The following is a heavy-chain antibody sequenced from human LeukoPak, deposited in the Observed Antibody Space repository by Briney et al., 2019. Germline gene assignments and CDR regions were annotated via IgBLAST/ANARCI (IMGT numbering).Heavy chain of an antibody. CDR2: ILPGDSDT. CDR1: GYSFTKYL. CDR3: ARHGGYCDKTICYWFDY. V-gene: IGHV5-51*01. D-gene: IGHD2-2*01. Sequence: GEPLKISCKASGYSFTKYLIGWVRQMPGKGLEWRGIILPGDSDTGFSLSFKGQVTMSLDKSINTTYLQWSSLKASDTAKYYGARHGGYCDKTICYWFDYWGQGALVTVSS. J-gene: IGHJ4*02.